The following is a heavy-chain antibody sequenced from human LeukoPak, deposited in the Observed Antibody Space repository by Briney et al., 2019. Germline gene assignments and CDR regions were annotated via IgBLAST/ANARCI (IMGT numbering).Heavy chain of an antibody. Sequence: SETLSLTCTVSGGSPSSDSYYWGWIRQPPGKGLEWIGSIYYTGSTYYNPSLKSRVTISVDTSKNQFSLKLSSVTAADTAVYYCARVQSRLSWFDPWGQGTLVTVSS. CDR2: IYYTGST. V-gene: IGHV4-39*07. CDR1: GGSPSSDSYY. J-gene: IGHJ5*02. CDR3: ARVQSRLSWFDP.